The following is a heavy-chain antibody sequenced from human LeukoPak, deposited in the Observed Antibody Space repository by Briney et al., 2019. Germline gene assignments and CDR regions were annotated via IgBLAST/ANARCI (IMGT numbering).Heavy chain of an antibody. CDR3: ARDLGGYSYGSHFDY. V-gene: IGHV3-21*06. Sequence: GGSLRLSCAASGFTFSSYSMNWVRQAPGKGLEWVSSISSSGSTIYYADSVKGRFTISRDNAKNSLYLQMNSLRAEDTAVYYCARDLGGYSYGSHFDYWGQGTLVTVSS. J-gene: IGHJ4*02. D-gene: IGHD5-18*01. CDR1: GFTFSSYS. CDR2: ISSSGSTI.